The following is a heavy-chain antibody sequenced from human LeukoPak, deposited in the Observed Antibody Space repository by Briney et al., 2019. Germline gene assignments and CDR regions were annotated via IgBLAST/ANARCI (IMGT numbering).Heavy chain of an antibody. CDR3: ARDLMGATDMGAPDY. CDR2: INPNSGGT. Sequence: GASVKVSCKASGYTFTGYYMHWVRQAPGQGLEWMGWINPNSGGTNYAQKFQGRVTMTMDTSISTAYMELSRLRSDDTAVYYCARDLMGATDMGAPDYWGQGTLVTVSS. V-gene: IGHV1-2*02. J-gene: IGHJ4*02. D-gene: IGHD1-26*01. CDR1: GYTFTGYY.